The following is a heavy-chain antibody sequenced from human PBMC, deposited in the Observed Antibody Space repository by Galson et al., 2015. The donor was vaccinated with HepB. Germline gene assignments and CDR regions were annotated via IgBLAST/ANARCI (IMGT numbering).Heavy chain of an antibody. D-gene: IGHD2-21*01. CDR1: GFTFSTQG. CDR2: VSYDGSYT. Sequence: SLRLSCAASGFTFSTQGLHWVRQAPGKGLEWVGVVSYDGSYTFYGDSVKGRFTISRDNSKNTVYLQMNGLKVNDTGVYYCARDLRSHCAGTCYPGESDYWGQGTLVTVSS. J-gene: IGHJ4*02. V-gene: IGHV3-30*03. CDR3: ARDLRSHCAGTCYPGESDY.